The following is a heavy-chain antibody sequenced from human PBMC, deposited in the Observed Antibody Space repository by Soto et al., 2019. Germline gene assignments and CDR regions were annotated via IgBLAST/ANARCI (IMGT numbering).Heavy chain of an antibody. CDR1: GYTFTSYV. D-gene: IGHD3-10*01. Sequence: ASVKVSCKASGYTFTSYVMHWVRQAPGQRLEWMGWINAGNGNTKYSQKFQGRVTITRDTSASTAYMELSSLRSEDTAVYYCARDRLGFGEFENWFDPWGQGTLVTVS. V-gene: IGHV1-3*01. CDR2: INAGNGNT. J-gene: IGHJ5*02. CDR3: ARDRLGFGEFENWFDP.